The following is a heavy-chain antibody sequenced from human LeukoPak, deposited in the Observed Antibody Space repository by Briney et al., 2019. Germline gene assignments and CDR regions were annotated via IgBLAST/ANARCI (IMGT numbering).Heavy chain of an antibody. CDR2: ISGSGANT. Sequence: GGSLRLSCAASGFTFSTYAMSWVRQAPGKGLEWVSTISGSGANTYYADSVRGRFTISRDNSKNTLYLHMNSLRAEDTAVYYCAKESAGYNNPYYFDYWGQGTLVTVSS. CDR1: GFTFSTYA. CDR3: AKESAGYNNPYYFDY. V-gene: IGHV3-23*01. J-gene: IGHJ4*02. D-gene: IGHD3-9*01.